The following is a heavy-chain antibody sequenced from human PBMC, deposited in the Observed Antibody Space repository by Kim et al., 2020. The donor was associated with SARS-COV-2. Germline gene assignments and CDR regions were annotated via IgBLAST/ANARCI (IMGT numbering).Heavy chain of an antibody. V-gene: IGHV3-23*01. CDR3: AKVVIMDDYNYYYYYGMDV. CDR2: ISGGGVNK. Sequence: GGSLRLSCVASGFTFDIYAMSLVRQAPGKGLEWVSVISGGGVNKFYADSVRGRFTISRDNSKNTLFLQMNSLRDEDTALYYCAKVVIMDDYNYYYYYGMDVWGLGTTVTVSS. D-gene: IGHD2-21*01. J-gene: IGHJ6*02. CDR1: GFTFDIYA.